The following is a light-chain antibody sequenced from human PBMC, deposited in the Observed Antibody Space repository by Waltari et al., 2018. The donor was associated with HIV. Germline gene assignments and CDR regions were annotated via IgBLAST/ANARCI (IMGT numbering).Light chain of an antibody. CDR1: QSVSSY. J-gene: IGKJ5*01. CDR3: QQRSNWI. CDR2: DAS. Sequence: EIVLTQSPATLSLSPGERATLSCRASQSVSSYLAWYQQKPGQAPRLLIYDASNRATGIPARFSGSGSGTVFTLTISSLEPEDFAVYYCQQRSNWIFGQGTRLEIK. V-gene: IGKV3-11*01.